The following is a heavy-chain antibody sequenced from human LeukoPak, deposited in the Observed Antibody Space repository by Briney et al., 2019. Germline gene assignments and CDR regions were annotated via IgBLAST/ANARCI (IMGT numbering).Heavy chain of an antibody. V-gene: IGHV4-34*01. CDR3: ARGRTGYSSSWVFDP. Sequence: SETLSLTCAVYGGSFSGYYWSWIRQPPGKGLEWIGEINHSGSTNYNPSLKSRVTISVDTSKNQFSLKLSSVTAADTAVYYCARGRTGYSSSWVFDPWGQGTLVTVSP. CDR2: INHSGST. J-gene: IGHJ5*02. D-gene: IGHD6-13*01. CDR1: GGSFSGYY.